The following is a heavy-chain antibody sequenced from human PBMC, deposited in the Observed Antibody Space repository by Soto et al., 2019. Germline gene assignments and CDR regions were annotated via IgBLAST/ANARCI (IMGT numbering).Heavy chain of an antibody. CDR1: GGSISSYY. V-gene: IGHV4-59*01. Sequence: SETLSLTCTVSGGSISSYYWSWIRQPPGKGLEWIGYIYYSGSTNYNPSLKSRVTISVDTSKNQFSLKLSSVTAADTAVYYCAIDDVPGYSSSWYDYYYYYGMDVWGQGTTVTVSS. J-gene: IGHJ6*02. CDR2: IYYSGST. CDR3: AIDDVPGYSSSWYDYYYYYGMDV. D-gene: IGHD6-13*01.